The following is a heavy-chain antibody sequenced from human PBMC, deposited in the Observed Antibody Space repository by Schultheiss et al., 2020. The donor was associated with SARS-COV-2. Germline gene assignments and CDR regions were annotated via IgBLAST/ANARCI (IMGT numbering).Heavy chain of an antibody. J-gene: IGHJ4*02. V-gene: IGHV3-9*01. D-gene: IGHD3-22*01. CDR1: GFTFDDYA. Sequence: GGSLRLSCAASGFTFDDYAMHWVRQAPGKGLEWVSGISWNSGSIGYADSVKGRFTISRDNAKNTLYLQMNSLRAEDTAVYYCARDLGGSGYPYYFDYWGQGTLVTVSS. CDR3: ARDLGGSGYPYYFDY. CDR2: ISWNSGSI.